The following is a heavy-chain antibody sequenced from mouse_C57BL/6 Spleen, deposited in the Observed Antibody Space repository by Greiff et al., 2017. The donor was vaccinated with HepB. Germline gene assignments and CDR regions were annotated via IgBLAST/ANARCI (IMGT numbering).Heavy chain of an antibody. CDR1: GYTFTSYW. CDR3: ARGDYSNYGYFDV. Sequence: QVQLQQPGAELVMPGASVKLSCKASGYTFTSYWMHWVKQRPGQGLEWIGAIDPSDSYTNYNQKFKGKSTLTVDKSSSTAYMQLSSLTSEDSAVYYCARGDYSNYGYFDVWGTGTTVTVSS. V-gene: IGHV1-69*01. D-gene: IGHD2-5*01. CDR2: IDPSDSYT. J-gene: IGHJ1*03.